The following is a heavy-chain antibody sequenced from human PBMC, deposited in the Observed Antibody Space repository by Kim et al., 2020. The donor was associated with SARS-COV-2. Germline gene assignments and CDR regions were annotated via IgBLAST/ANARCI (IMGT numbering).Heavy chain of an antibody. CDR3: ARGPTQLWIYYYYMDV. V-gene: IGHV1-8*01. J-gene: IGHJ6*03. D-gene: IGHD7-27*01. Sequence: ASVKVSCKASGYTFTSYDINWVRQATGQGLEWMGWMNPNSGNTGYAQKFQGRVTMTRNTSISTAYMELSSLRSEDTAVYYCARGPTQLWIYYYYMDVWGKGTTVTVSS. CDR1: GYTFTSYD. CDR2: MNPNSGNT.